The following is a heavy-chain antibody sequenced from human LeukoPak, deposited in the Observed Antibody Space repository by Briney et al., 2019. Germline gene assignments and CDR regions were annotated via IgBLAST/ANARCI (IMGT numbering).Heavy chain of an antibody. CDR3: AKLVVPAAISYNWFDP. D-gene: IGHD2-2*01. CDR2: ISGSGGST. J-gene: IGHJ5*02. V-gene: IGHV3-23*01. CDR1: GFTFSSYA. Sequence: GRSLRLSCAASGFTFSSYAMTWVRQAPGKGLEWVSAISGSGGSTYYADSVKGRFTISRDNSKNTLYLQMNSLRAEDTAVYYCAKLVVPAAISYNWFDPWGQGTLVTVSS.